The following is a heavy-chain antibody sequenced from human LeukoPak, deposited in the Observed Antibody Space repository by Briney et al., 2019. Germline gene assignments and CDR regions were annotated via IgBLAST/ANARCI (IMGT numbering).Heavy chain of an antibody. CDR3: ARDRGLVRHTNWLDP. V-gene: IGHV1-18*01. CDR1: GYSFTHYG. J-gene: IGHJ5*02. CDR2: INTVNSNP. Sequence: ASVKVSCKTLGYSFTHYGISWVRQAPGQGLEWLGRINTVNSNPEVEQKFQVRVTVTTDKSTATAYMELKNLTSDDTAVYYCARDRGLVRHTNWLDPWGQGTLVTVSS. D-gene: IGHD3-10*01.